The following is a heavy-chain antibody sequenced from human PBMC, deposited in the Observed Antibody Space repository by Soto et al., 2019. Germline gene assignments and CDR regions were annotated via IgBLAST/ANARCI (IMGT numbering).Heavy chain of an antibody. J-gene: IGHJ6*03. CDR3: ARGTTVTTTPTYYDMDV. CDR2: ISPYNGNT. CDR1: GYTFTSYA. D-gene: IGHD4-4*01. Sequence: GASVKVSCKTSGYTFTSYAISWVRQAPGQGLEWMGWISPYNGNTNYAQNLQGRVTMTTDTSTTTAYMELRSLRSDDTAVYYCARGTTVTTTPTYYDMDVWGKGTTVTVSS. V-gene: IGHV1-18*01.